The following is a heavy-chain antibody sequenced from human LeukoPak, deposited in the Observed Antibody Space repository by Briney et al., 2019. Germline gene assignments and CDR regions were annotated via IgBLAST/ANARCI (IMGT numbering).Heavy chain of an antibody. CDR3: VKSAGFDWLSPLDAFDI. D-gene: IGHD3-9*01. CDR1: GFTFSRYA. J-gene: IGHJ3*02. V-gene: IGHV3-64D*06. CDR2: ISSSGGST. Sequence: GGSLRLSCSASGFTFSRYAMHWVRQAPGKGLEYVSAISSSGGSTYYADSVKGRFTISRDNSKDTLYLQMSSLRAEDTSVYYCVKSAGFDWLSPLDAFDIWGQGTMVTVSS.